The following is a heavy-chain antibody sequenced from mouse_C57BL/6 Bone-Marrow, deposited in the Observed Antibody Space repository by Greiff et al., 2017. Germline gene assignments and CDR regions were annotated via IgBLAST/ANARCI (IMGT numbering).Heavy chain of an antibody. CDR2: ISSGGSYT. D-gene: IGHD2-3*01. Sequence: DVKLVESGGDLVKPGGSLKLSCAASGFTFSSYGMSWVRQTPDKRLEWVATISSGGSYTSYPDSVKGRFPISRDNAKNTLYLQMSSLKSEDTAMYYCARHEWLLWYFDVWGTGTTVTVSS. CDR3: ARHEWLLWYFDV. CDR1: GFTFSSYG. V-gene: IGHV5-6*02. J-gene: IGHJ1*03.